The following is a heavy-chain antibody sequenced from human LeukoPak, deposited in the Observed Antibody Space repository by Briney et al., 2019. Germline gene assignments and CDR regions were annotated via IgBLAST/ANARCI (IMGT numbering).Heavy chain of an antibody. J-gene: IGHJ3*02. Sequence: GGSLRLSCTASGFTFGDYAMSWVRQAPRKGLEWVGFIRSKAYGGTTEYAASAKGRFTISRDDSKSIAYLQMNSLKTEDTAVYYCTRDSHHDAFDIWGQGTMVTVSS. CDR3: TRDSHHDAFDI. V-gene: IGHV3-49*04. CDR2: IRSKAYGGTT. CDR1: GFTFGDYA.